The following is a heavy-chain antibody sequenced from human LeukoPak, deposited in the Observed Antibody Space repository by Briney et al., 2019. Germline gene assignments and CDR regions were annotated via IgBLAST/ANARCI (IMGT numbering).Heavy chain of an antibody. Sequence: SQTLSLTCTVSGGSISSGDYYCRWIRQPPGKGLEWMGYIYYSGSTYYNPPLKSRLTISVDTSKNQFSLKLSSVTAADTAVYYCARRDIVATFGMDVWGQGTTVTVSS. CDR2: IYYSGST. CDR3: ARRDIVATFGMDV. J-gene: IGHJ6*02. CDR1: GGSISSGDYY. D-gene: IGHD5-12*01. V-gene: IGHV4-30-4*01.